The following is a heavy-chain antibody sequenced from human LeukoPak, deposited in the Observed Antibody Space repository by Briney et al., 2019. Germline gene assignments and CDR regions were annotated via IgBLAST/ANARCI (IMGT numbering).Heavy chain of an antibody. D-gene: IGHD1-26*01. Sequence: SETLSLTCAVSGGSISSYYWTWIRQPPGKGLEWIGYSSNSESTKYNSSLKSRVTILVDTSKNQFSLRLTSVTAADSAVYYCARQASGSYFFDYWGQGALVTVSS. CDR2: SSNSEST. V-gene: IGHV4-59*08. CDR3: ARQASGSYFFDY. J-gene: IGHJ4*02. CDR1: GGSISSYY.